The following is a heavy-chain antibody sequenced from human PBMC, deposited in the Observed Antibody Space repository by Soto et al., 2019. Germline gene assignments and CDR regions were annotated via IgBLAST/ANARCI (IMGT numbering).Heavy chain of an antibody. D-gene: IGHD2-21*02. J-gene: IGHJ4*02. CDR1: VFTFSSYW. V-gene: IGHV3-74*01. CDR3: ARVASAYCGGDCYHYFDY. Sequence: RWSLRLSCSASVFTFSSYWMHWVRQAPGKGLVWVSRINSDGSSTSYADSVKGRFTISRDNAKNTLYLQMNSLRAEDTAVYYCARVASAYCGGDCYHYFDYWGQGTLVTVSS. CDR2: INSDGSST.